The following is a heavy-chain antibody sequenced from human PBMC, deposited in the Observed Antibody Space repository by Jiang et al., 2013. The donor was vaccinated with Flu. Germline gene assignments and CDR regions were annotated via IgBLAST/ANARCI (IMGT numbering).Heavy chain of an antibody. CDR3: ARARDGDFYFDY. CDR1: TNYW. CDR2: IYAGDSNP. D-gene: IGHD4-17*01. Sequence: TNYWIGWVRQMPGKGLEWMGIIYAGDSNPNTARPSQGQVTISVDKSISTAYMQWTSLKTSDTAMYYCARARDGDFYFDYCGQGTLVTVSS. J-gene: IGHJ4*02. V-gene: IGHV5-51*01.